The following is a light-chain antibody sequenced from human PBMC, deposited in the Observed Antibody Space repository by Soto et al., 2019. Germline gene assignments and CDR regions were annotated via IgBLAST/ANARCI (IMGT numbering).Light chain of an antibody. CDR1: SSDVGGYNF. V-gene: IGLV2-8*01. CDR3: SSYAGSNNVVV. Sequence: QSALTQPPSASGSPGQSVTISCTGTSSDVGGYNFVSWFQQNPGKAPKLMIYEVNKRPSGVPDRFSGSKSGNTASLTVSGLQAEDEADYYCSSYAGSNNVVVFGGGTQLTVL. J-gene: IGLJ2*01. CDR2: EVN.